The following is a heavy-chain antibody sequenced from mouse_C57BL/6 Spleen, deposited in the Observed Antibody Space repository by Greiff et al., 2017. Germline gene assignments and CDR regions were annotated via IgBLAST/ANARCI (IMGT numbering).Heavy chain of an antibody. CDR3: ARYNYGNYDYAMDY. V-gene: IGHV1-80*01. CDR2: IYPGDGDT. Sequence: SGAELVKPGASVKISCKASGYAFSSYWMNWVKQRPGKGLEGIGQIYPGDGDTNYNGKFKGKATLTADTSSSTAYMQLSSLTSEDSAVYFCARYNYGNYDYAMDYWGQGTSVTVSP. D-gene: IGHD2-1*01. J-gene: IGHJ4*01. CDR1: GYAFSSYW.